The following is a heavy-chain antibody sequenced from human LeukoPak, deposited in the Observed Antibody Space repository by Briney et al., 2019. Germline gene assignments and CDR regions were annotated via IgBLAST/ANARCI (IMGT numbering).Heavy chain of an antibody. CDR3: ASMGGSSGWYGMDV. CDR1: GFTFSSYA. Sequence: GGSLRLSCAASGFTFSSYAMSWVRQAPGKGLEWVSAISGSGGSTYYADSVKGRFTISRDNSKNTLYLQMKSLRAEDTAVYYCASMGGSSGWYGMDVWGQGTTVTVSS. V-gene: IGHV3-23*01. J-gene: IGHJ6*02. D-gene: IGHD6-19*01. CDR2: ISGSGGST.